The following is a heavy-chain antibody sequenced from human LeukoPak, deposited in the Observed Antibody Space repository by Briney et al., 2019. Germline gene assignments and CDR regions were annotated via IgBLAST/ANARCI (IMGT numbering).Heavy chain of an antibody. J-gene: IGHJ6*04. D-gene: IGHD2-2*01. CDR2: ISSSGSTI. Sequence: GGSLRLSCAASGFTFSSYEMNWIRQAPGKGLEWVSYISSSGSTIYYADSVKGRFTISRDNAKNSLYLQMNSLRAEDTAVYYCARARPRDIVVVPAAKDHYYGMGVWGKGTTVTVSS. V-gene: IGHV3-48*03. CDR3: ARARPRDIVVVPAAKDHYYGMGV. CDR1: GFTFSSYE.